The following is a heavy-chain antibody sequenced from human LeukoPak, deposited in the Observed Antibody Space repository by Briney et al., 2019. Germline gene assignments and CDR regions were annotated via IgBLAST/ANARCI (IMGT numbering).Heavy chain of an antibody. D-gene: IGHD6-19*01. V-gene: IGHV3-48*03. CDR2: IASSGTIK. CDR3: ALLAVASDFDY. Sequence: SGGSLRLSCVVSGFPFSVYERNWVRRAPGKGLEGAANIASSGTIKYSADSVKGRFSLSRDNAKSSLYLQMNSLRVEDTAVYYCALLAVASDFDYWGQGALVTVSS. J-gene: IGHJ4*02. CDR1: GFPFSVYE.